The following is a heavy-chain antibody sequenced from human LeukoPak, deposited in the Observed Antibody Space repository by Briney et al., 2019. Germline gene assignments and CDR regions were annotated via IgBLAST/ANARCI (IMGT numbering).Heavy chain of an antibody. CDR1: GYSFTSFP. Sequence: GASVKVSCKASGYSFTSFPIIWVRQAPGQGLEWMGWISAYNGNTNYAQKLQGRVTMTTDTSTSTAYMELRSLRSDDTAVYYCARHVVVTADFDYWGQGTLVTVSS. J-gene: IGHJ4*02. CDR3: ARHVVVTADFDY. CDR2: ISAYNGNT. D-gene: IGHD2-21*02. V-gene: IGHV1-18*01.